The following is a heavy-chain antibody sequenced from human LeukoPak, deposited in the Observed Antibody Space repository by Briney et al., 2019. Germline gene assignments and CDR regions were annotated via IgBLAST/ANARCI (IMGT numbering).Heavy chain of an antibody. CDR2: INPNSGGT. D-gene: IGHD3-10*01. J-gene: IGHJ4*02. Sequence: ASVKVSCKASGYTFTGYYMHWVRQAPGQGLEWMGWINPNSGGTNYAQKFQGRVTMTRDTSITTAYMELTSLRSDDTAVYYCARDLFYTVSGTYYNVGRVFNYWGQGTLVTVSS. V-gene: IGHV1-2*02. CDR3: ARDLFYTVSGTYYNVGRVFNY. CDR1: GYTFTGYY.